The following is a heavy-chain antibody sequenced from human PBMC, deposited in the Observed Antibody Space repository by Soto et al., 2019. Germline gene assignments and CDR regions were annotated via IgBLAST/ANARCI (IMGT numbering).Heavy chain of an antibody. CDR1: GYTFSSYD. Sequence: QVQLVQSGAEVKKPGASVKVSCKASGYTFSSYDINWVRQATGQGLEWMGWLNPNSGNTDYAQKFQGRVTMTRNTSISTSYLQLSSLRSEDTAMYYCTRGIGEADGDNGGIDYWGQGTLVTVSS. CDR2: LNPNSGNT. D-gene: IGHD4-17*01. CDR3: TRGIGEADGDNGGIDY. V-gene: IGHV1-8*01. J-gene: IGHJ4*02.